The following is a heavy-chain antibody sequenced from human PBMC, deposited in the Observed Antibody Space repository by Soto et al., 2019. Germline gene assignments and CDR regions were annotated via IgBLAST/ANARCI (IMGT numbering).Heavy chain of an antibody. J-gene: IGHJ4*02. CDR1: GYTFTSYD. Sequence: ASVKVSCKASGYTFTSYDMHWVRQAPGQRLEWMGWINAGNGNTKYSQKFQGRVTITRDTSASTAYMELNSLRVEDTALYYCVKGLNIDYNSGWFYFDYWGQGTVVTVSS. CDR2: INAGNGNT. CDR3: VKGLNIDYNSGWFYFDY. D-gene: IGHD6-19*01. V-gene: IGHV1-3*01.